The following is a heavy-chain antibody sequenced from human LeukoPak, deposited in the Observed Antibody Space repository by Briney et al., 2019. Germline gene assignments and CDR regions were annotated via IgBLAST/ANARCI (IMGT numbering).Heavy chain of an antibody. CDR1: GDSVSSNSAA. Sequence: SQTLSLTCAISGDSVSSNSAAWNWIRQSPSRGLEWLGRTYYRAKWYNDYAVSVKSRITINPDKSRNQFSLQLNSVTPEDTAVYYCARTYDFWSGYYTSYYYYYGMDVWGQGTTVTVSS. CDR2: TYYRAKWYN. V-gene: IGHV6-1*01. CDR3: ARTYDFWSGYYTSYYYYYGMDV. J-gene: IGHJ6*02. D-gene: IGHD3-3*01.